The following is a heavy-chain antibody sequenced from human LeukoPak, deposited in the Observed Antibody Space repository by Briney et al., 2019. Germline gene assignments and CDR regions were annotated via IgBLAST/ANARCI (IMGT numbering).Heavy chain of an antibody. CDR3: AKDPTAAGTAEYFQH. CDR1: GFTFSSYA. D-gene: IGHD6-13*01. CDR2: ISGSGGST. Sequence: PGGSLRLSCAASGFTFSSYAMSGVRQAPGKGLEWVSTISGSGGSTYYADSVKGRFTISRDNSKNTLYLQMNSLRAEDTAVYYCAKDPTAAGTAEYFQHWGQGTLVTVSS. V-gene: IGHV3-23*01. J-gene: IGHJ1*01.